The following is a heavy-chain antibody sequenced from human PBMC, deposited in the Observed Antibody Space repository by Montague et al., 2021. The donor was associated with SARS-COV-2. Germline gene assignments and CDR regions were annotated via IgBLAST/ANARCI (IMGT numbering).Heavy chain of an antibody. J-gene: IGHJ5*02. CDR1: GVSISSSSYY. CDR3: ARVPVLLWFGKRGYWFDP. D-gene: IGHD3-10*01. V-gene: IGHV4-39*07. Sequence: SETLSLTCTVSGVSISSSSYYWGWVRQPPGKGLEWIGSIYYSGSTYYNPSLKSRVTISVDTSKNQFSLKLSSVIAADTAVYYCARVPVLLWFGKRGYWFDPWGQGTLVTVSS. CDR2: IYYSGST.